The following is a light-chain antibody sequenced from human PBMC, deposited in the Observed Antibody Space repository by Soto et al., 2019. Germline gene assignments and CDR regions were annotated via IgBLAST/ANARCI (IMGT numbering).Light chain of an antibody. J-gene: IGKJ4*01. V-gene: IGKV3-15*01. CDR1: QSVSSN. CDR2: GAS. CDR3: HQYNNWPPLT. Sequence: EIVMTQSPATLSVSPGERATLSCRASQSVSSNLAWYQQKPGQAPRLLIYGASTRATGIPARFSGSGSWTEFTLTISSLQSEDFAVYYCHQYNNWPPLTFGGGTKVEIK.